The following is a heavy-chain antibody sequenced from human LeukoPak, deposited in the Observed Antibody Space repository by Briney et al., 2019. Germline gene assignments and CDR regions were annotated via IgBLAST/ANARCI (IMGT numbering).Heavy chain of an antibody. J-gene: IGHJ6*04. CDR1: GFTFSSYW. CDR2: IKQDGSEK. V-gene: IGHV3-7*03. Sequence: GGSLRLSCAASGFTFSSYWMSWVRQAPGKGLEWVANIKQDGSEKYYVDSVKGRFTISRDNAKNSLYLQMNSLRAEATDVYYCARAVDTANYYYGMDVWGKGTTVTVSS. D-gene: IGHD5-18*01. CDR3: ARAVDTANYYYGMDV.